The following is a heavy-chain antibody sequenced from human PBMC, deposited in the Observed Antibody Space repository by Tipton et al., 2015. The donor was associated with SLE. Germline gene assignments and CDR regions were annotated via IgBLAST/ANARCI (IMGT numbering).Heavy chain of an antibody. D-gene: IGHD3-22*01. CDR1: GGSISSYY. Sequence: GSLRLSCTVSGGSISSYYWSWVRQAPGKGLEWVSVIYSGGSTYYADSVKGRFTISRDNSKNTLYLQMHSLRAEDTAVYYCAKSAYYYDSSGPFDYWGQGTLVTVSS. V-gene: IGHV3-53*01. CDR3: AKSAYYYDSSGPFDY. CDR2: IYSGGST. J-gene: IGHJ4*02.